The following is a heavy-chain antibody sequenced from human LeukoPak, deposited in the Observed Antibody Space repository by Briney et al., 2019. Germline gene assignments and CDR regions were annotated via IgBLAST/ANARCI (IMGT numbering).Heavy chain of an antibody. CDR2: ISSSGSTI. J-gene: IGHJ4*02. CDR1: GFTFSDYY. Sequence: GGSLRLSCAASGFTFSDYYMSWIRQAPGKGLEWVSYISSSGSTIYYADSVKGRFTISRDNAKNSLYLQMNSLRAEDTAVYYCARASDDYVWGSYRWSASGFDYWGQGTLVTVSS. V-gene: IGHV3-11*04. D-gene: IGHD3-16*02. CDR3: ARASDDYVWGSYRWSASGFDY.